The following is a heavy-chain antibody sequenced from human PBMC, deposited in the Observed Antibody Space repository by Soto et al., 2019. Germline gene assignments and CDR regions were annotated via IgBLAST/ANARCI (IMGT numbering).Heavy chain of an antibody. CDR3: ARLEGLATISYYFDF. Sequence: QLQLQESGPGLVKPSETLSLTCSVSDDSINSDKYYWGWIRQPPGKGLEWIGSIYYRGNAYYNPSLQTRVTISLDKSRSQFSLKLNSVTAADWAVYFCARLEGLATISYYFDFWGPGALVTVSS. D-gene: IGHD3-9*01. J-gene: IGHJ4*02. CDR1: DDSINSDKYY. CDR2: IYYRGNA. V-gene: IGHV4-39*01.